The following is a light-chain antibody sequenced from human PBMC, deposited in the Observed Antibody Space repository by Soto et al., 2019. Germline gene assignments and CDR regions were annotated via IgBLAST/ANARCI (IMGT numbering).Light chain of an antibody. CDR1: SSDVGSHNF. Sequence: QSALTQPASVSGSPGQSITISCTGTSSDVGSHNFVSWYQQRPGKAPKLMIFEVTKRPSGVSSRFSASKSGNTASLTISGVQAEDEADYYCCSYAGTTTWVFGGGTKLPS. J-gene: IGLJ2*01. V-gene: IGLV2-23*02. CDR3: CSYAGTTTWV. CDR2: EVT.